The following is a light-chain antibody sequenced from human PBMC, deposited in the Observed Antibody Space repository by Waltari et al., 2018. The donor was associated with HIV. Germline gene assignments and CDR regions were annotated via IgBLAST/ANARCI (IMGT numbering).Light chain of an antibody. CDR2: EVN. CDR1: TSAFGDYHH. Sequence: QSALTQPASVSGSPGQSITISCTGTTSAFGDYHHVSWYQQHPGKPPKLIIYEVNNRPSGVSNRFSGSKSGNTASLTISGLQAEDEADYYCGSYTSSTAWVFGGGT. CDR3: GSYTSSTAWV. J-gene: IGLJ3*02. V-gene: IGLV2-14*01.